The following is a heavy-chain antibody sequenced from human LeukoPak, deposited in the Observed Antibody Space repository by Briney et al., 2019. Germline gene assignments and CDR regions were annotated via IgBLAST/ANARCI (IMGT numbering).Heavy chain of an antibody. CDR3: ARAPDYGDWFDP. J-gene: IGHJ5*02. D-gene: IGHD4-17*01. CDR1: GGTFSSYG. Sequence: ASVKVSCKASGGTFSSYGISWVRQAPGQGLEWMGWINPNSGGTNYAQKFQGRVTMTRDTSISTAYMELSRLRSDDTAVYYCARAPDYGDWFDPWGQGTLVTVSS. CDR2: INPNSGGT. V-gene: IGHV1-2*02.